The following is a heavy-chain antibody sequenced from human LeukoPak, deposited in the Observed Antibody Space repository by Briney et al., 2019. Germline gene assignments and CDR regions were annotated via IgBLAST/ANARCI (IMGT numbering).Heavy chain of an antibody. CDR3: TTDPDSGYDNFDY. J-gene: IGHJ4*02. CDR2: IKSKTDGGTT. D-gene: IGHD5-12*01. CDR1: GFTFSNAW. V-gene: IGHV3-15*07. Sequence: PGGSLRLSCAASGFTFSNAWMNWVRQAPGKGLEWVGRIKSKTDGGTTDYAAPVKGRFTISRDDSKNTLYLQINSLKTEDTAVYYCTTDPDSGYDNFDYWGQGTLVTVSS.